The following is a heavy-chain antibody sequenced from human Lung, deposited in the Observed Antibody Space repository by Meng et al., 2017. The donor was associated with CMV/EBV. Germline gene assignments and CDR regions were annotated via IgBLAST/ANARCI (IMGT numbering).Heavy chain of an antibody. V-gene: IGHV4-61*01. Sequence: SETXSLTCTVSGGSVSSGSYYWSWIRQPPGKGLEWIGYIYYSGSTNYNPSLKSRVTISVDTSKNQFSLKLSSVTAADTAVYYCARGFRGGYYYYHGMDVWXQGTXVTVSS. D-gene: IGHD2-15*01. J-gene: IGHJ6*02. CDR3: ARGFRGGYYYYHGMDV. CDR1: GGSVSSGSYY. CDR2: IYYSGST.